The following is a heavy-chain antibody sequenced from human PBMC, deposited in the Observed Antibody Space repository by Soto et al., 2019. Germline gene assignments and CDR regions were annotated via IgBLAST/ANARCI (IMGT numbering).Heavy chain of an antibody. CDR1: GFTFSSYG. CDR2: ISYDGSNE. D-gene: IGHD2-2*01. V-gene: IGHV3-30*18. Sequence: QVQLVESGGGVVQPGRSLRLSCAASGFTFSSYGMHWVRQAPGKGLEWVAVISYDGSNEYYADSVKGRFTISRDNSNTTLYLQMNSRRAEATAVYYCAKVGCSSISGYRNWSDPWGQGTLVTVSS. CDR3: AKVGCSSISGYRNWSDP. J-gene: IGHJ5*02.